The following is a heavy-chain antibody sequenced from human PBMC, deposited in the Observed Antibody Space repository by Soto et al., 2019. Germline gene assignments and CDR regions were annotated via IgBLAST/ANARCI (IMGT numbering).Heavy chain of an antibody. CDR3: ARDRYYDFYYYFDY. CDR2: ISTSSSTI. Sequence: GGSLRLSCAASGFTFSSHSMNWVRQAPGKGLEWVSYISTSSSTIYYADSVKGRFTISRDNAKNSLYLQMNSLRDEDTAVYYCARDRYYDFYYYFDYWGQGTLVTVSS. V-gene: IGHV3-48*02. J-gene: IGHJ4*02. CDR1: GFTFSSHS. D-gene: IGHD3-3*01.